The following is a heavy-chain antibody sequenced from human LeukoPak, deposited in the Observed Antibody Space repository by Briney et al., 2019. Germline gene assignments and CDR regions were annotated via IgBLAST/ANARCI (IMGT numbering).Heavy chain of an antibody. V-gene: IGHV4-59*12. CDR2: IYYSGTT. Sequence: PSETLSLTCTVSGGSISSYYWSWIRQPPGKGLEWIGYIYYSGTTNYNPSLKSRVTMSVDTSKNQFSLKLSSVTAADTAVYYCARGAPLSGYSDRYFDYWGQGTLVTVSS. J-gene: IGHJ4*02. CDR1: GGSISSYY. CDR3: ARGAPLSGYSDRYFDY. D-gene: IGHD5-12*01.